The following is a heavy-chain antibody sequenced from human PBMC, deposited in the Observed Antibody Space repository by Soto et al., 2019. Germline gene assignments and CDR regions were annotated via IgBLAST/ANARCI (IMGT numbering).Heavy chain of an antibody. D-gene: IGHD3-10*01. CDR3: ARGRGDGYNQDWYFDL. Sequence: PSETLSLTCAVYGGSFSGYYWNWTRQPPGKGLEWIGEINHSGSTNYNPSLKSRVSISEGTSNNQFSLKLSSVTAADTAVYYCARGRGDGYNQDWYFDLWGRGTLVTVSS. CDR2: INHSGST. J-gene: IGHJ2*01. V-gene: IGHV4-34*01. CDR1: GGSFSGYY.